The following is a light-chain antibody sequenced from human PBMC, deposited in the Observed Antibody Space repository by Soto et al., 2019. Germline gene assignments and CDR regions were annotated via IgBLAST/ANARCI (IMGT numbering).Light chain of an antibody. J-gene: IGLJ1*01. CDR2: DVS. CDR3: SSYTSSSTRLYV. CDR1: SSDVGGYNY. V-gene: IGLV2-14*01. Sequence: QSVLTQPASVSVSPGQSITISCTRTSSDVGGYNYVSWYQQHPGKAPKLMIYDVSNRPSGVSNRFSGSKSGNTASLTISGLQAEDEADYYCSSYTSSSTRLYVFGTGTKVTVL.